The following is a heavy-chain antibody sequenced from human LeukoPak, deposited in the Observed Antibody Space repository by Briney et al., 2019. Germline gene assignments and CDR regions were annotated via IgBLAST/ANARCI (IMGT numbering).Heavy chain of an antibody. CDR3: ARVAIKGTMIGTFDM. CDR1: GFTFSSFW. Sequence: TGGSLRLSCAASGFTFSSFWMHWVRQAPGKGLVWVARINSDGSSITYADSVKGRFTISRDNAKNTLYLQMSGPRAEDTAVYYCARVAIKGTMIGTFDMWRQATMVTLSS. V-gene: IGHV3-74*03. J-gene: IGHJ3*02. CDR2: INSDGSSI. D-gene: IGHD3-22*01.